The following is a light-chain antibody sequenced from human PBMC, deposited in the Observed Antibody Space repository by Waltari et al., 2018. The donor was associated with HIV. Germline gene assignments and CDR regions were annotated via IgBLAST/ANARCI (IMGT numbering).Light chain of an antibody. J-gene: IGKJ1*01. Sequence: DIVMTQSPDSLTVSLGERATINCRSIQSVLYKSDSKNYLGWFQQKPGQTPKLLFYWASTREYGVPDRFSGSGSGTDFTLTITSLQAEDVAVYYCQQYYKIPWTFGQGTKVEL. V-gene: IGKV4-1*01. CDR2: WAS. CDR1: QSVLYKSDSKNY. CDR3: QQYYKIPWT.